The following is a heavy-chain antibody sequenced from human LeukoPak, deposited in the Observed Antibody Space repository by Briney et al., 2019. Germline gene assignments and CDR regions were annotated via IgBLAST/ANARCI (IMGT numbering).Heavy chain of an antibody. V-gene: IGHV3-23*01. CDR3: AKAINRIAVAVTTLFDY. Sequence: GGSLRLSCAASGFTLSSYAMSWVRQAPGKGLEWVSAISGSGRSTYCADSVKGRFTISRDDSKSTLYLQMNSLRAEDTAVYYCAKAINRIAVAVTTLFDYWGQGTLVTVSS. D-gene: IGHD6-19*01. CDR1: GFTLSSYA. CDR2: ISGSGRST. J-gene: IGHJ4*02.